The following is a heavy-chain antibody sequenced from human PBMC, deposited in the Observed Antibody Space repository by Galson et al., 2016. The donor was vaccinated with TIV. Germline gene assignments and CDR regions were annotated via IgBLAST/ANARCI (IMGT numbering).Heavy chain of an antibody. J-gene: IGHJ4*02. CDR1: GFTFTAYT. V-gene: IGHV3-21*01. D-gene: IGHD6-19*01. Sequence: SLRLSCAASGFTFTAYTMNWVRQAPGKGLEWVASISSSNSFIYYEDSVKGRFSISRDNAKNSVYLQMNSLGADDSAVYYCAAVAGSSIDYWGQGTLVTVSS. CDR2: ISSSNSFI. CDR3: AAVAGSSIDY.